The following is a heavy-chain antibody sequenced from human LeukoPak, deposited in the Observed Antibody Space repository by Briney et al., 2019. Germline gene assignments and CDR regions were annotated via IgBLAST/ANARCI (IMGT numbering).Heavy chain of an antibody. CDR2: MYSGGRT. CDR3: ARSIAARYFDL. J-gene: IGHJ4*02. CDR1: GFTVSSNF. V-gene: IGHV3-66*01. Sequence: GGSLRLSCAASGFTVSSNFMSWVRQAPGKGLEWVSVMYSGGRTYYADSVKGRFTISRDNSKNTLDLQMNGLRAEDTAVYYCARSIAARYFDLWGQGTVVTVSS. D-gene: IGHD6-6*01.